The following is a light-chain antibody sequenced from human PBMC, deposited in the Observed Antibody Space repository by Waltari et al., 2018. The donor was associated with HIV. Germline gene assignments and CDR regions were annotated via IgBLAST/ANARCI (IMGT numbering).Light chain of an antibody. Sequence: SSELTQDPAVSVALGQTVRITCQGDSLRSYYASWYQQKPGQAPVLVIYGKNNRPSRIPNQCSGSGSGNTASLTITGAQAEDEADYYCNSRDSSGNHQVFGGGTKLTVL. V-gene: IGLV3-19*01. J-gene: IGLJ2*01. CDR1: SLRSYY. CDR2: GKN. CDR3: NSRDSSGNHQV.